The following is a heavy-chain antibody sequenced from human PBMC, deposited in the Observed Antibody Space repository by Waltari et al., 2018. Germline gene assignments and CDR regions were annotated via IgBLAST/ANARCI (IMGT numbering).Heavy chain of an antibody. CDR1: GGSISSYY. V-gene: IGHV4-4*07. CDR2: IYTSGST. D-gene: IGHD4-17*01. CDR3: ARDLSRTVTNYWYFDL. J-gene: IGHJ2*01. Sequence: QVQLQESGPGLVKPSETLSLTCTVSGGSISSYYWSWIRQPAGKGLEWIGRIYTSGSTNYNPSLKSRVTISVDTSKNQFSLKLSSVTAADTAVYYCARDLSRTVTNYWYFDLWGRGTLVTVSS.